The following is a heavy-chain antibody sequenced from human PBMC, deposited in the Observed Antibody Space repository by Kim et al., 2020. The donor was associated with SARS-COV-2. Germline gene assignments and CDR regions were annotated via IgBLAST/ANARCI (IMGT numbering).Heavy chain of an antibody. CDR2: IYYSGST. CDR1: GGSVSSGSYY. CDR3: ASWGELLPY. Sequence: SETLSLTCTVSGGSVSSGSYYWSWIRQPPGKGLEWIGYIYYSGSTNYNPSLKSRVTISVDTSKNQFSLKLSSVTAADTAVYYCASWGELLPYWGQGTLVTVSS. V-gene: IGHV4-61*01. J-gene: IGHJ4*02. D-gene: IGHD1-26*01.